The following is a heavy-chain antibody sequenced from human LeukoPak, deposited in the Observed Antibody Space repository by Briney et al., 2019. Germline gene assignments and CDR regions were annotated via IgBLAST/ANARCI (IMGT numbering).Heavy chain of an antibody. V-gene: IGHV3-74*01. CDR3: VRDNRSDNFDY. J-gene: IGHJ4*02. Sequence: PGGSLRLSCAASGFTFSRYWMHWVRQAPGKGLVWVSCIKSDGSSTSIADSAKGRFTISRDNAKNTVYLQMNSLRAEDTAVYYCVRDNRSDNFDYWGQGTLVTVSS. CDR2: IKSDGSST. CDR1: GFTFSRYW. D-gene: IGHD2/OR15-2a*01.